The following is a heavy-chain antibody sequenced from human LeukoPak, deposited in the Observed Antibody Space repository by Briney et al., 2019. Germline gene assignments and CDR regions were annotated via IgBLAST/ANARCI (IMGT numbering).Heavy chain of an antibody. V-gene: IGHV4-34*01. Sequence: PSETLSLTCAVYGGSFSGYYWSWIRQPPGKGLEWIGEINHSGSTNYNPSLKSRVTISVDTSKNQFSLKLSSVTAADTAVYYCARYYGGSFGYYFDYWGQGTLVTVSS. CDR1: GGSFSGYY. CDR3: ARYYGGSFGYYFDY. J-gene: IGHJ4*02. D-gene: IGHD4-23*01. CDR2: INHSGST.